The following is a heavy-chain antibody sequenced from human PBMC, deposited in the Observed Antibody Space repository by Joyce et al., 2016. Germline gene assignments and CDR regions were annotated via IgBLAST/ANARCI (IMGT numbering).Heavy chain of an antibody. CDR3: ARIEGLLPTPNI. V-gene: IGHV4-34*01. D-gene: IGHD3-22*01. Sequence: QVQLQQWGAGLLKPSETLSLTCAVYGESFRDYYWVWIRQPPGTGLEWIGEINQRGSSNYNPSLKSRIIMSMDTSKNQFSLKLSSVTAADTAVYYCARIEGLLPTPNIWGQGTLVTVSS. CDR1: GESFRDYY. CDR2: INQRGSS. J-gene: IGHJ4*02.